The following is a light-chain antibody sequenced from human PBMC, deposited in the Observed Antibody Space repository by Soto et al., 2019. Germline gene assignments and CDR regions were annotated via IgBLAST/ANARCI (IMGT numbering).Light chain of an antibody. Sequence: QAVVTQEPSLTVSPGGTVTLTCASSTGAVTSGYYPNWFQQKPGQAPRALIYXTSNRHXXXPXXXSGSLLGGKAALTLSGVQPEDEAEYYCLLDYGGAQVFGGGTKLTVL. J-gene: IGLJ2*01. V-gene: IGLV7-43*01. CDR2: XTS. CDR1: TGAVTSGYY. CDR3: LLDYGGAQV.